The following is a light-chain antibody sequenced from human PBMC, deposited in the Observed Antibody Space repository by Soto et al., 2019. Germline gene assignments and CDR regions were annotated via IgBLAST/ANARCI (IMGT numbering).Light chain of an antibody. CDR2: DAS. Sequence: EIVLTQSPATLSLSPGERATLSCRASQSVNTYLAWYQQKPGQAPRLLIYDASNRATGIPARFTGSGSGTDFTLTISSLESEDCAVYYCQQRSNWPPVYTFGQGTKLEIK. CDR3: QQRSNWPPVYT. J-gene: IGKJ2*01. V-gene: IGKV3-11*01. CDR1: QSVNTY.